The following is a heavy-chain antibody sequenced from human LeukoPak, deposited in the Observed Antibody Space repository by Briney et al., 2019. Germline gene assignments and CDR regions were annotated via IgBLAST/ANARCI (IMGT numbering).Heavy chain of an antibody. J-gene: IGHJ4*02. Sequence: PSETLSLTCTVSGGSISSYYWSWIRQPPGKGLEWIGYSSTSGSANYNPSLKSRVTIPVDTSKNQFSLKLSSVTAADTAVYYCARSGFYTYDYWGQGTLVTVSS. D-gene: IGHD3-22*01. V-gene: IGHV4-4*09. CDR2: SSTSGSA. CDR3: ARSGFYTYDY. CDR1: GGSISSYY.